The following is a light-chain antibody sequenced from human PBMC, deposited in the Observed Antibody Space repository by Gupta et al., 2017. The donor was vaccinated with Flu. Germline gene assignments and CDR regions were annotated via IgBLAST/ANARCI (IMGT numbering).Light chain of an antibody. J-gene: IGKJ2*01. V-gene: IGKV1-5*03. CDR3: HQYNSYSPET. CDR1: QSINNW. Sequence: STLSAAVVDRVTITCRASQSINNWLAWYQQKPGKAPKLLIYKASSLQSGVPSRFSGSGSGTEFSLTISSLQPDDFAIYYCHQYNSYSPETFGQGTKLEIK. CDR2: KAS.